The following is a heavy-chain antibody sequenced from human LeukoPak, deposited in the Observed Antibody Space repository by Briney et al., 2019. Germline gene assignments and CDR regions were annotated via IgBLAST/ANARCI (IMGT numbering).Heavy chain of an antibody. J-gene: IGHJ4*02. CDR3: ARKQYYYDSSGYYYGHLDY. Sequence: GGSLRLSCAASGFNFTNYNMNWVRQAPGKGLEWVSYISSSGSTIYYADSVKGRFTISRDNAKNSLYLQMNSLRAEGTAVYYCARKQYYYDSSGYYYGHLDYWGQGTLVTVSS. CDR1: GFNFTNYN. V-gene: IGHV3-48*04. CDR2: ISSSGSTI. D-gene: IGHD3-22*01.